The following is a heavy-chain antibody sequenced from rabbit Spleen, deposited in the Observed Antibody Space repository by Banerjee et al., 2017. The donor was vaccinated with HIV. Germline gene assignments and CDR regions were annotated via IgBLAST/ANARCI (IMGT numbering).Heavy chain of an antibody. CDR3: ARGSATMTMVITGYYLDL. CDR1: GFSFSSVYY. Sequence: QSLEESGGGLVQPEGSLTLTCTASGFSFSSVYYMCWVRQAPGKGLECIACIYAGSSGSTYYASWARGRFTISKTSSTTVTLQMTSLTAADTATYFCARGSATMTMVITGYYLDLWGPGTLVTVS. CDR2: IYAGSSGST. V-gene: IGHV1S40*01. D-gene: IGHD2-1*01. J-gene: IGHJ6*01.